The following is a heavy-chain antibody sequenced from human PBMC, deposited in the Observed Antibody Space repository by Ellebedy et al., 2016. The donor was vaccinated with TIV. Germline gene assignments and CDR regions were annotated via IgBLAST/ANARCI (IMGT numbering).Heavy chain of an antibody. V-gene: IGHV2-5*01. D-gene: IGHD6-13*01. CDR3: ARIRVAAAAKNWFDP. CDR1: GFSLSTSGVG. CDR2: IHWNDDK. J-gene: IGHJ5*02. Sequence: SGPTLVKPTPTLTLTCTFSGFSLSTSGVGVGWIRQPPGKALEWLALIHWNDDKRYSPSLKSRLTITKDTSKNQVVLTMTNMDPVDTATYYCARIRVAAAAKNWFDPWGQGTLVTVSS.